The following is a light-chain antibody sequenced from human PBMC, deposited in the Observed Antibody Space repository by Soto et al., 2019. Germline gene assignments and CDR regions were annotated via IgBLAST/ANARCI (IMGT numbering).Light chain of an antibody. J-gene: IGKJ1*01. CDR2: GAS. CDR3: QQYNNWPRT. Sequence: EIMLTQSPATLSLSPWERATLSCRASQSVSSYLAWYQQKPGQAPRVLIYGASTRATGVPARFSGSGSGTEFTLTISSLQSEDFAVYYCQQYNNWPRTFGQGTKVDIK. CDR1: QSVSSY. V-gene: IGKV3-15*01.